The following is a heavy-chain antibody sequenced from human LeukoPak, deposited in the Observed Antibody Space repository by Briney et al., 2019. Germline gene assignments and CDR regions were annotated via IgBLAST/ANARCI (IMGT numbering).Heavy chain of an antibody. Sequence: ASVKVSCKASGYTFTSYYMHWVRQAPGQGLEWVGWISPNSGGTNYAQKFQGRVTMTRDTSISTAYMELSRLRSDDTAVYYCARAGYCSGGSCSDWFDSWGQGTLVTVSS. D-gene: IGHD2-15*01. V-gene: IGHV1-2*02. CDR2: ISPNSGGT. CDR3: ARAGYCSGGSCSDWFDS. CDR1: GYTFTSYY. J-gene: IGHJ5*01.